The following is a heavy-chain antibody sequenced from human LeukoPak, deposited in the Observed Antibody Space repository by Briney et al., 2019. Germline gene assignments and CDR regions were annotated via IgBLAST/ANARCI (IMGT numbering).Heavy chain of an antibody. V-gene: IGHV3-64D*09. D-gene: IGHD5-12*01. CDR3: VNDGSGGYDHDY. J-gene: IGHJ4*02. Sequence: WGSLRLSCSASGFTFSSYDMYWVRQAPGKGLEYVSAISINGGSTYYADSVKGRFTISRDNSKNTLYLQMSSLRVEDTAVYYCVNDGSGGYDHDYWGQGTLVTVS. CDR1: GFTFSSYD. CDR2: ISINGGST.